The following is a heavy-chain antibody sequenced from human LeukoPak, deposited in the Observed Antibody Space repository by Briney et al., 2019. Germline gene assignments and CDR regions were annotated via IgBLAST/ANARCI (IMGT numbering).Heavy chain of an antibody. V-gene: IGHV3-7*01. CDR1: GFTFSGYW. J-gene: IGHJ4*02. D-gene: IGHD4-23*01. Sequence: GGSLRLSCAASGFTFSGYWMNWVRQAPGKGLEWVANIKLDGSETHYADSVEGRFTISRDNARNSLYLQMHSLRVEDTAVYYCARVHHDYGGNPLGSDYWGQGTLVTVSS. CDR2: IKLDGSET. CDR3: ARVHHDYGGNPLGSDY.